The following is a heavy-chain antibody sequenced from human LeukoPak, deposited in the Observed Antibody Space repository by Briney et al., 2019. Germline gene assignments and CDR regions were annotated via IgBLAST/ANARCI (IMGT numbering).Heavy chain of an antibody. J-gene: IGHJ5*02. Sequence: PSETLSLTCTVSGGSISSYYWSWIRQPPGKGLEWIGYIYYSGSTNYNPSLKSRVTISVDTSKNQFSLKLSSVTAADTAVYYCARDNYDILTGRNIDPWGQGTLVTVSS. V-gene: IGHV4-59*01. CDR1: GGSISSYY. CDR3: ARDNYDILTGRNIDP. D-gene: IGHD3-9*01. CDR2: IYYSGST.